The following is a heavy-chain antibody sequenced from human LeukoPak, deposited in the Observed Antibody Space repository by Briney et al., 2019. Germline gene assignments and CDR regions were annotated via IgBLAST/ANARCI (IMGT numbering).Heavy chain of an antibody. Sequence: SETPSLTCTVSGGPINSYYWSWIRQPPGKGLEWIGYIYYSGTTYYNPSLKSRVTMSVDTSKNQFYLKLSSVTAADTAVYYCARENRVTLVRGVIDYWGQGTLVTVSS. CDR2: IYYSGTT. CDR1: GGPINSYY. J-gene: IGHJ4*02. D-gene: IGHD3-10*01. V-gene: IGHV4-59*01. CDR3: ARENRVTLVRGVIDY.